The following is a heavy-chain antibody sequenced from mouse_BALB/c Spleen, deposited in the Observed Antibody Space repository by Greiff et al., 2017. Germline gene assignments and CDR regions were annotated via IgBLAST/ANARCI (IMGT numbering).Heavy chain of an antibody. CDR1: GYTFTDHI. CDR3: ERTGLRRGAMDY. CDR2: IYPVSGDT. Sequence: QVQLQQSGAELASPGASVTLSCKASGYTFTDHIMKWVKKRPGQGLEWIGRIYPVSGDTNYNQKFMGKATFTVDPSSSTVYMVLNSLTSEDPAVYYCERTGLRRGAMDYWGQGTSVTVSA. V-gene: IGHV1-11*01. D-gene: IGHD3-1*01. J-gene: IGHJ4*01.